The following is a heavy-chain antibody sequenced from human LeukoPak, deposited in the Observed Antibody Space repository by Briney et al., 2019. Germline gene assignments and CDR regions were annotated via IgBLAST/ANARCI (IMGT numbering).Heavy chain of an antibody. CDR3: AKSLGYCSGGSCSIPPMDY. D-gene: IGHD2-15*01. J-gene: IGHJ4*02. CDR2: ISSSGSTI. Sequence: PGGSLRLSCAASGFTFSDYYMSWIRQAPGKGLEWVSYISSSGSTIYYADSVKGRFTISRDNAKNSLYLQMNSLRAEDTAVYYCAKSLGYCSGGSCSIPPMDYWGQGTLVTVSS. V-gene: IGHV3-11*01. CDR1: GFTFSDYY.